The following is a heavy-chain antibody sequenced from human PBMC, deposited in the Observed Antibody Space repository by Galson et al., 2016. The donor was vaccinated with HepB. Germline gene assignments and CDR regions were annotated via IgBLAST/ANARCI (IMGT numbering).Heavy chain of an antibody. D-gene: IGHD1-26*01. J-gene: IGHJ4*02. CDR2: INAGNDNR. V-gene: IGHV1-3*01. Sequence: SVKVSCKASGYSFTRYATHWMRQAPGQRLEWMGWINAGNDNRRYSQNFQDRLTISRDTSATTTYMELSSLGFEDTAVYYCVRTLSGTYKPAYWGQGTLVTVSS. CDR3: VRTLSGTYKPAY. CDR1: GYSFTRYA.